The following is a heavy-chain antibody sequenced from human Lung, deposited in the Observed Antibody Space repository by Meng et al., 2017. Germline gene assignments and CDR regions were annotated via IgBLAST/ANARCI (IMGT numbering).Heavy chain of an antibody. J-gene: IGHJ4*02. CDR3: GRDQGRELINH. CDR2: IHDSGST. V-gene: IGHV4-31*03. CDR1: GGSISSGGYY. D-gene: IGHD1-7*01. Sequence: QVQLQESGPGLVKPSQTLSLICTVSGGSISSGGYYWSWIRQHPGKGLEWIGYIHDSGSTYYNPSLKSRVTISADTSKNQFSLKLSSVTAADTAVYYCGRDQGRELINHWGQGTLVTVSS.